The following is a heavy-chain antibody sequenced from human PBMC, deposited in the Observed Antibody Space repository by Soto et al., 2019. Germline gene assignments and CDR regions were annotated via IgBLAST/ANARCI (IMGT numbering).Heavy chain of an antibody. Sequence: GGSLRLSCAASGFTFSSYSMNWVRQAPGKGLEWVSSISSSSSYIYYADSVKGRFTISRDNAKNSLYLQMNSLRAEDTAVYYCARPDAYSSGWQGFIYYYYYMDVWGKGTTVTVSS. CDR2: ISSSSSYI. CDR3: ARPDAYSSGWQGFIYYYYYMDV. CDR1: GFTFSSYS. D-gene: IGHD6-19*01. J-gene: IGHJ6*03. V-gene: IGHV3-21*01.